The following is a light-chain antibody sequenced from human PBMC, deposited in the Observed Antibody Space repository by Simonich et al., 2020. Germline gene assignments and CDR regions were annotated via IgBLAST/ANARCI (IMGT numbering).Light chain of an antibody. CDR3: QTWGTGYWV. V-gene: IGLV4-69*01. Sequence: QLVLTQSPSASASLGASVKLTCTLSSGHSSYAIAWHQQQPEKGPRYLTKLNSDGSHSKGDGIPDRFSGSSSGAERYLTISSLQSEDEADYYCQTWGTGYWVFGGGTKLTVL. CDR2: LNSDGSH. CDR1: SGHSSYA. J-gene: IGLJ3*02.